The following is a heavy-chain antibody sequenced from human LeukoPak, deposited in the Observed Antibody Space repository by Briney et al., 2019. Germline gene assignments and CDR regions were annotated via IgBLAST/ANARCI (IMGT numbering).Heavy chain of an antibody. J-gene: IGHJ2*01. V-gene: IGHV5-51*01. CDR1: GYTFTSYW. D-gene: IGHD3-22*01. Sequence: GESLKISCKGTGYTFTSYWIGWVRQMPGKGLEWMGTIYPGDSDTTYSPSFQGQVTISADKSISTAYLQWSSLKASDTAMYYCARLRDYDRYFDRWGRGTLVTVSS. CDR3: ARLRDYDRYFDR. CDR2: IYPGDSDT.